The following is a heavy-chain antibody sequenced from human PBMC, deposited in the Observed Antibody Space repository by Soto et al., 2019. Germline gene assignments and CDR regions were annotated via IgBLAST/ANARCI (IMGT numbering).Heavy chain of an antibody. CDR2: VYYSGST. V-gene: IGHV4-59*08. CDR1: GGSISSFF. Sequence: TSETLSLTCTVSGGSISSFFWSWIRQPPGKGLEWIGYVYYSGSTSYNPSLKSRVTISVDTSKNQFSLKLSSVTAADTAVYYCARRRSGYDLFDYWGLGTLVTVS. CDR3: ARRRSGYDLFDY. J-gene: IGHJ4*01. D-gene: IGHD5-12*01.